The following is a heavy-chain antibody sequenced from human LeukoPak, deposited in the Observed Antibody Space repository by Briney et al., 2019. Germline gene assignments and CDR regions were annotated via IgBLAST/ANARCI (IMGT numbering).Heavy chain of an antibody. CDR3: ARGHVRGGYFDY. Sequence: SETLSLTCAVYGGTFSGYYWSWIRQPPGKGLEWIGEINHSGSTNYNPSLKSRVTISADTSTNQFSLKLSSVTAADTAVYYCARGHVRGGYFDYWGQGTLVTVSS. J-gene: IGHJ4*02. CDR2: INHSGST. D-gene: IGHD3-10*01. CDR1: GGTFSGYY. V-gene: IGHV4-34*01.